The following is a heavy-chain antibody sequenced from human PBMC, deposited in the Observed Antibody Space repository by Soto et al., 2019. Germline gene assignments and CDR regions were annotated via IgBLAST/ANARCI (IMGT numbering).Heavy chain of an antibody. V-gene: IGHV4-31*11. CDR1: GGSISSGAYY. CDR3: ASYIVSTTYYFDY. CDR2: ISYRGST. Sequence: SETLSLTCAVSGGSISSGAYYWSWIRQHPGTGLEWIGYISYRGSTYYNPSLKSRLIISIDTSKNQFSLKLSSVTAADTAVYYCASYIVSTTYYFDYWGQGALVTVSS. J-gene: IGHJ4*02. D-gene: IGHD5-12*01.